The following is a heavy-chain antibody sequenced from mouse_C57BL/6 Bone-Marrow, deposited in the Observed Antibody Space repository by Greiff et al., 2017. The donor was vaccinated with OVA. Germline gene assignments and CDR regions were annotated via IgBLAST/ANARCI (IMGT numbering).Heavy chain of an antibody. J-gene: IGHJ4*01. V-gene: IGHV1-9*01. CDR1: GYTFTGYW. CDR3: ARTALPYYSNDGYAMDY. D-gene: IGHD2-5*01. CDR2: ILPGSGST. Sequence: QVQLQQSGAELMKPGASVKLSCKATGYTFTGYWIEWVKQRPGHGLEWIGEILPGSGSTNYNEKFKGKATFTADTSSNTAYMQLSSLTTEDSAIYDCARTALPYYSNDGYAMDYWGQGTSVTVSS.